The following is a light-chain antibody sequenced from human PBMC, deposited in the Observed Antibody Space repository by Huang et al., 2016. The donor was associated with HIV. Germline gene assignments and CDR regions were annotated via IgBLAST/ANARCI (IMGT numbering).Light chain of an antibody. Sequence: DIQVTPSPTSPSASVGDRVNIICLASQGISKSLAWYQQKPGKAPKLLLYATSKLESGVPSRFSGSGSGTHYTLTISTLQPEDLATYYCQQYQSVPWTFGQGTKVAI. CDR3: QQYQSVPWT. V-gene: IGKV1-NL1*01. J-gene: IGKJ1*01. CDR1: QGISKS. CDR2: ATS.